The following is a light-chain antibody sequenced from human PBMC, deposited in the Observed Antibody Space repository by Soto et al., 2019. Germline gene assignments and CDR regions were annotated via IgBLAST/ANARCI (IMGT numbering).Light chain of an antibody. CDR1: QGINNH. Sequence: DFQMTQSPSSLSASVGDRVTITCRASQGINNHLAWFQQKPGKVPKVLIYAASTLQSGDPSRFSGSGSGTELALTIISLQPEDVASDFCQNYDCAPPAGTFGGGTKVEIK. CDR2: AAS. V-gene: IGKV1-27*01. J-gene: IGKJ4*02. CDR3: QNYDCAPPAGT.